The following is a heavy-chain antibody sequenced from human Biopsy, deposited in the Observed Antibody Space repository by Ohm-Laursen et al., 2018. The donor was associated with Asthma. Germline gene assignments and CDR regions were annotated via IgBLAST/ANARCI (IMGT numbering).Heavy chain of an antibody. Sequence: ASVKVSCKTYGYTFNSAGITWVRQAPGQGLEWMGLISVYNGNTKVAQKLQDRVTMITDTSTSTAYMELRSLRSDDTAVYFCARAVDYSHYYGIDVWGQGTTVTVS. CDR3: ARAVDYSHYYGIDV. CDR1: GYTFNSAG. V-gene: IGHV1-18*01. CDR2: ISVYNGNT. D-gene: IGHD3-10*01. J-gene: IGHJ6*02.